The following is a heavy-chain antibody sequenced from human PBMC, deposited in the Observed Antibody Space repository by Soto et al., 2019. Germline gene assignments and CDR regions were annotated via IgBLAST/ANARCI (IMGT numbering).Heavy chain of an antibody. CDR3: AQEGPWREYAY. CDR1: GFTFSSYA. J-gene: IGHJ4*02. CDR2: ISGGGFST. Sequence: EVQLLESGGGLVQPGGSLRLSCAASGFTFSSYAMSWVRQAPGKGLQWVSGISGGGFSTYYADSVKGRFTISRDNSKNTLYLQMNSLRAEDTAVYYCAQEGPWREYAYWGQGILVTVSS. V-gene: IGHV3-23*01. D-gene: IGHD2-2*01.